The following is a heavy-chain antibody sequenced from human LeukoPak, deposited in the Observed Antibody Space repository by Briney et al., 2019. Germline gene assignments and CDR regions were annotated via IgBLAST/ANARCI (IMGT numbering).Heavy chain of an antibody. V-gene: IGHV1-8*01. Sequence: ASVKVSCKASGYTFTSYEINWVRQATGQGLEWMGWMNPNSGNTGYAQKFQGRVTMTRNTSISTAYMELSSLRSEDTAVYYCARRRRWLHNWFDPWGQGTLVTVSS. D-gene: IGHD5-24*01. J-gene: IGHJ5*02. CDR1: GYTFTSYE. CDR3: ARRRRWLHNWFDP. CDR2: MNPNSGNT.